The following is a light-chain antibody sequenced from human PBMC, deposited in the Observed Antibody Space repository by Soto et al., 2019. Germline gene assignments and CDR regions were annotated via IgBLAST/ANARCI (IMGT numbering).Light chain of an antibody. CDR3: QQYGSSLT. V-gene: IGKV3-20*01. J-gene: IGKJ1*01. Sequence: EIVMTQSPATLSVSPGERATLSCRASQSVSSNLGWYQQKPGQAPRLLISGASTRATGIPDRFRGSGSGTDFTLTISRLEPEDFAVYWCQQYGSSLTFGQGTKVDIK. CDR2: GAS. CDR1: QSVSSN.